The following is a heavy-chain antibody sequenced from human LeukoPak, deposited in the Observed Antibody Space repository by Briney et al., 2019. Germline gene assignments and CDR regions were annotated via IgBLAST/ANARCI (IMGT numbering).Heavy chain of an antibody. CDR3: ARGDTAMAPEYFQH. J-gene: IGHJ1*01. Sequence: GGSLRLSCAASGFTFSSYSKNWVRQAPGKGLEWVSSISSSSSYIYYADSVKGRFTISRDNAKNSLYLQMNSLRAEDTALYHCARGDTAMAPEYFQHWGQGTLVTVSS. D-gene: IGHD5-18*01. CDR2: ISSSSSYI. CDR1: GFTFSSYS. V-gene: IGHV3-21*04.